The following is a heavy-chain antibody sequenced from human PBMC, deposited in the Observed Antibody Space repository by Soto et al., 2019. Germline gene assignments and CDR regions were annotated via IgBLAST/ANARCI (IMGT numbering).Heavy chain of an antibody. CDR1: GFTFDDYV. J-gene: IGHJ4*02. CDR2: VNWNGRTT. V-gene: IGHV3-9*01. Sequence: PVGSLRLSCAASGFTFDDYVMHWVRQAPGKGLEWVASVNWNGRTTLYAAAVKGRFSVSRDNGKNSLYLEMTSLRPNDTALYFCAKATEYNYALDHCGQRILVTVSS. CDR3: AKATEYNYALDH. D-gene: IGHD3-16*01.